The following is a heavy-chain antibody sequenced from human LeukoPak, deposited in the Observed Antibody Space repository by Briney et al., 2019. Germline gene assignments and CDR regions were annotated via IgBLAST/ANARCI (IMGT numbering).Heavy chain of an antibody. CDR3: ARAKVPAVISATGWFDP. CDR1: GYTFTSYY. CDR2: INPSGGST. Sequence: ASVKVSCKASGYTFTSYYVHWVRQGPGQGLEWMGIINPSGGSTSYAQKFQGRVTMTRDMSTSTVYMELSSLRSEDTAVYYCARAKVPAVISATGWFDPWGQGTLVTVSS. V-gene: IGHV1-46*01. J-gene: IGHJ5*02. D-gene: IGHD2-2*01.